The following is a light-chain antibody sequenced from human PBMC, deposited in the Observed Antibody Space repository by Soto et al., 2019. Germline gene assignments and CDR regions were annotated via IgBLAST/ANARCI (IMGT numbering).Light chain of an antibody. CDR2: KAS. CDR3: QQYNSYSTVT. V-gene: IGKV1-5*03. Sequence: DIPMTQSPSTLSASVGDRVTITCRASQSISSWLAWYQQKPGKAPKLLIYKASSLESGVPSRFSGSGSGTEFTLTISSLQPDDFATYYCQQYNSYSTVTFGPGTKVDIK. CDR1: QSISSW. J-gene: IGKJ3*01.